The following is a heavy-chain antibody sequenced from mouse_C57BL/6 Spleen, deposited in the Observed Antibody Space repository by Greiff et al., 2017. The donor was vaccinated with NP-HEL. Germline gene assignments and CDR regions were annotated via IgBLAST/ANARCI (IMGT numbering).Heavy chain of an antibody. J-gene: IGHJ2*01. CDR1: GYTFTSYT. V-gene: IGHV1-4*01. CDR3: AREDDGYYVNYFDY. Sequence: VQLQESGAELARPGASVKMSCKASGYTFTSYTMHWVKQRPGQGLEWIGYINPSSGYTKYNQKFKDKATLTADKSSSTAYMQLSSLTSEDSAVYYCAREDDGYYVNYFDYWGQGTTLTVSS. CDR2: INPSSGYT. D-gene: IGHD2-3*01.